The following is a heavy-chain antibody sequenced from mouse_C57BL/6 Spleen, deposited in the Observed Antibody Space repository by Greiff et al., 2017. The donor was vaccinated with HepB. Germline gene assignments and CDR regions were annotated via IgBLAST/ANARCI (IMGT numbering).Heavy chain of an antibody. J-gene: IGHJ1*03. CDR2: IHPNSGST. D-gene: IGHD2-1*01. CDR1: GYTFTSYW. Sequence: VQLQQSGAELVKPGASVKLSCKASGYTFTSYWMHWVKQRPGQGLEWIGMIHPNSGSTNYNEKFKSKATLTVDKSSSTAYMQLSSLTSEDSAVYYCARRVGNHGYFDVWGTGTTVTVSS. V-gene: IGHV1-64*01. CDR3: ARRVGNHGYFDV.